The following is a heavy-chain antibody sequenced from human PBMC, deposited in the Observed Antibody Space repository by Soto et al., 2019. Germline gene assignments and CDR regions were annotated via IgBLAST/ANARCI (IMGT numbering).Heavy chain of an antibody. CDR3: ASRSPYDFWSGYPPEYGMYV. J-gene: IGHJ6*02. V-gene: IGHV1-69*13. D-gene: IGHD3-3*01. CDR1: GGTFSSYS. Sequence: ASVKLSCKASGGTFSSYSISWVRQAPGQGLEWMGGIIPIFGTANYAQKFQGRVTITADESTSTAYMELSSLRSEDTAVYYCASRSPYDFWSGYPPEYGMYVWGQGTTVTVS. CDR2: IIPIFGTA.